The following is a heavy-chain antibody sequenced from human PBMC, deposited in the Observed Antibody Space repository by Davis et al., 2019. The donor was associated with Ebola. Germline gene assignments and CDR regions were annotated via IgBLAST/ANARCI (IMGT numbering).Heavy chain of an antibody. V-gene: IGHV5-51*01. CDR1: GYSFTSYW. CDR3: ARSIAVAGTGTNYYYYGMDV. J-gene: IGHJ6*04. D-gene: IGHD6-19*01. Sequence: GESLKISCQGSGYSFTSYWIGWVRQMPGKGLEWMGIIYPGDSDTRYSPSFQGQVTISANKSISTAYLQWSSLKASDTAMYYCARSIAVAGTGTNYYYYGMDVWGKGTTVTVSS. CDR2: IYPGDSDT.